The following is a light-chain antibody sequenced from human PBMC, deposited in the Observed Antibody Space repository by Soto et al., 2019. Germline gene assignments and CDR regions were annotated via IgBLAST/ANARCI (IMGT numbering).Light chain of an antibody. CDR3: SSFTSITSLVV. CDR2: GVT. V-gene: IGLV2-14*01. Sequence: QSVLTQPASVSGSPGQSITISCTGTSNDVGDYNYVSWYQQHPGKAPKLMIYGVTSRPSGVSNRFSGSKSGNTASLTISGLQAEDEAEYYCSSFTSITSLVVFGGGTKLTVL. CDR1: SNDVGDYNY. J-gene: IGLJ2*01.